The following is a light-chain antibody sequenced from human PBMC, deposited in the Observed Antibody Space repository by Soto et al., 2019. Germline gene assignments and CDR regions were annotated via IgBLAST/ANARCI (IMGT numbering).Light chain of an antibody. V-gene: IGLV2-11*01. CDR1: SSDVGGHNF. Sequence: QSVLTQPRSVSGSPGQSVTISCTGTSSDVGGHNFVSWYQQHPGIAPKLMIYDVNKRPSGVPDRFSGSKSGNTASLTISGLQAEDEADYYCYSYAGSNTVIFGGGTKLTVL. CDR3: YSYAGSNTVI. J-gene: IGLJ2*01. CDR2: DVN.